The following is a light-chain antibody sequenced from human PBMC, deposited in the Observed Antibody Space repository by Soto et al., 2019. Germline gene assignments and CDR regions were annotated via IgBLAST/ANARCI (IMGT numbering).Light chain of an antibody. CDR2: QTP. Sequence: EIVLTQSPATLSSFPGDRVTLSCRARHYINTRLAWYQHRPGQAPRLLIYQTPIRAAGIPARFSASGSGTDFTLTISDVQPEDFALYYCHQRQSWPRTFGQGTKVDI. V-gene: IGKV3-11*01. CDR3: HQRQSWPRT. CDR1: HYINTR. J-gene: IGKJ1*01.